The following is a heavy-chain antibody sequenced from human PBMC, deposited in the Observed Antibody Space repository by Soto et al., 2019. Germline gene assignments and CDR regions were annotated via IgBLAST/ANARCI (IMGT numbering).Heavy chain of an antibody. Sequence: PGGSLRLSCAASGFTFSTYWMHWVRQAPGKGLEWVAVISYDGSNKYYADSVKGRFTISRDNSKNTLYLQMNSLRAEDTAVYYCAKSGLVGATTKYGMDVWGQGTTVTVSS. V-gene: IGHV3-30*18. CDR3: AKSGLVGATTKYGMDV. D-gene: IGHD1-26*01. CDR2: ISYDGSNK. CDR1: GFTFSTYW. J-gene: IGHJ6*02.